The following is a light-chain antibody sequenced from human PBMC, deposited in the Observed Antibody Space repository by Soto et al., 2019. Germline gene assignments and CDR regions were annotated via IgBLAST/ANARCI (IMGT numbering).Light chain of an antibody. Sequence: QSGLTQPGSVSGSPGQSVTISCTGTSXDFGSYKFVSWYQHHPGKVPKVIIYETSKRPSGVSDRFSGSKSGNTASLTISGLQAEDEADYYCFSFTSTNTHVFGSGTKVILL. J-gene: IGLJ1*01. CDR2: ETS. V-gene: IGLV2-23*01. CDR3: FSFTSTNTHV. CDR1: SXDFGSYKF.